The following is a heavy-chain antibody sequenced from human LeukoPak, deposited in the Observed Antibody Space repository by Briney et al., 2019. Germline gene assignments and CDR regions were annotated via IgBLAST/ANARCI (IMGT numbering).Heavy chain of an antibody. CDR1: GYSFTSYW. D-gene: IGHD6-13*01. CDR2: IYPGDSDT. V-gene: IGHV5-51*01. CDR3: ARHRRIAAAGTTSDLDY. Sequence: GESLKISCKGSGYSFTSYWIGWVRQMPGKGLEWMVIIYPGDSDTRYSPSFQGQVTISADKSISTAYLQWSSLKASDTAMYYCARHRRIAAAGTTSDLDYWGQGTLVTVSS. J-gene: IGHJ4*02.